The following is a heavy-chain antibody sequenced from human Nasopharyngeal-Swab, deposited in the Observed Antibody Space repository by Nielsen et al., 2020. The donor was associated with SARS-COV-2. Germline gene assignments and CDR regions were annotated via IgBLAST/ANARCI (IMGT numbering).Heavy chain of an antibody. CDR3: AKGVATTVITPAIDY. CDR2: ISWNSGSI. V-gene: IGHV3-9*01. Sequence: SLKISCAASGFSFDDYVMHWVRQVPGKGLEWVSGISWNSGSIGYADSVKGRFTISRDNAKNSLYLHMNSLRGEDTAFYYCAKGVATTVITPAIDYWGQGILVTVSS. D-gene: IGHD4-17*01. J-gene: IGHJ4*02. CDR1: GFSFDDYV.